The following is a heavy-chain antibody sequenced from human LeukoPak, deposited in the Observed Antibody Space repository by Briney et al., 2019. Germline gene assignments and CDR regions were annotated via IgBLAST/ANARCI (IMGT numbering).Heavy chain of an antibody. CDR2: IKHDGSEK. J-gene: IGHJ4*02. CDR3: SAGYDTPY. Sequence: GGSLRLSCAASGFTFSSYWMSWVRQTPGKGLEWVANIKHDGSEKYYVDSVKGRFTISRDNAKNSLYLQMNSLRAEDTAVYSCSAGYDTPYWGQGTLVTVSS. D-gene: IGHD3-22*01. CDR1: GFTFSSYW. V-gene: IGHV3-7*01.